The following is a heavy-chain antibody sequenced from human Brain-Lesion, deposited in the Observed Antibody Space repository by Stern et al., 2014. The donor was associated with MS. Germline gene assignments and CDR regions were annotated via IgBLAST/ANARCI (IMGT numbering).Heavy chain of an antibody. CDR2: IYYSGNT. D-gene: IGHD2-15*01. J-gene: IGHJ5*02. CDR1: GGSVSSTSYA. V-gene: IGHV4-39*01. CDR3: AGEEDIRYCSGGSCTGNWFDP. Sequence: VQLVESGPGLVKPSETLSLTCTVAGGSVSSTSYAWAWIRQPPGKGLEWIGTIYYSGNTYYSPSFKSRLTISLDTSKNQFSLQLRSVTAADTAVYYCAGEEDIRYCSGGSCTGNWFDPWGQGTLVTVSS.